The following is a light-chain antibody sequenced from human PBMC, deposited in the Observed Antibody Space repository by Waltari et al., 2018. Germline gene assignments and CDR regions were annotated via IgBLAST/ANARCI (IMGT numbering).Light chain of an antibody. V-gene: IGKV3-20*01. CDR2: GAS. CDR1: QSVSRF. Sequence: EIVLTQSTGTLSLSPGERGTLSCRASQSVSRFLAWYQQKPGQAPRRLIYGASTRATGIPDRFSGSGSGTDFSLTISRLEPEDFAVYYCQKYDRLPATFGQGTKVEIK. J-gene: IGKJ1*01. CDR3: QKYDRLPAT.